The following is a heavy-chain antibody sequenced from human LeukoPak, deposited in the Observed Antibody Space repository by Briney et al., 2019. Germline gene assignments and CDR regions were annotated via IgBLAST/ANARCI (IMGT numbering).Heavy chain of an antibody. CDR3: TRGRERWLQLSGLDY. J-gene: IGHJ4*02. V-gene: IGHV1-18*01. D-gene: IGHD5-24*01. CDR2: ISAYNGNT. Sequence: ASVKVSCKASGYTFTSYGISWVRQAPGQGLEWMGWISAYNGNTNYAQKLQGRVTMTTDTSTSTAFMELRSLRSDDTAVYYCTRGRERWLQLSGLDYWGQGTLVTVSS. CDR1: GYTFTSYG.